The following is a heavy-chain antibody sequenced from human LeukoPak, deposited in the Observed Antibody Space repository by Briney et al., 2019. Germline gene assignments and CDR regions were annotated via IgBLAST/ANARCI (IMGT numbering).Heavy chain of an antibody. Sequence: GGSLRLSCAASGFTFSSYAMSWVRQAPGKGLEWVSTISYRGGRTDYADSVKGRFAISRDSSKNTLYLQMNGLRGDDTAIYYCAKDDGGSPPDAFDIWGQGTLVSVSS. CDR1: GFTFSSYA. J-gene: IGHJ3*02. CDR3: AKDDGGSPPDAFDI. CDR2: ISYRGGRT. V-gene: IGHV3-23*01. D-gene: IGHD1-26*01.